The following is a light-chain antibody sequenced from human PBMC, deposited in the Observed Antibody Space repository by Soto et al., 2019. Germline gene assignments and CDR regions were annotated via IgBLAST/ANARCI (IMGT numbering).Light chain of an antibody. Sequence: IQLTQSPSSLSASVGDRVTITCRASQGISSFLAWYQQKPGKAPNLLIYGASTLQSGVPSRFSGSGSGTDFTLTIASLQPEDFATYYCQQLNSYPRTFGQGTNVE. J-gene: IGKJ1*01. CDR2: GAS. CDR1: QGISSF. CDR3: QQLNSYPRT. V-gene: IGKV1-9*01.